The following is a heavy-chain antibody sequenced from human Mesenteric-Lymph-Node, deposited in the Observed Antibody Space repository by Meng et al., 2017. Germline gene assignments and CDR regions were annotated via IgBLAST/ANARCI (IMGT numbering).Heavy chain of an antibody. Sequence: ASVKVSCKASGYTFTGYYMHWVRQAPGQGLEWMGWINANNGATNYAQKFQGRVTMTRDTSISTAYMELSRLTSDDTAVYYCARPEESSSSWYGHAFDIWGQGTMVTVSS. J-gene: IGHJ3*02. D-gene: IGHD6-13*01. CDR3: ARPEESSSSWYGHAFDI. CDR1: GYTFTGYY. CDR2: INANNGAT. V-gene: IGHV1-2*02.